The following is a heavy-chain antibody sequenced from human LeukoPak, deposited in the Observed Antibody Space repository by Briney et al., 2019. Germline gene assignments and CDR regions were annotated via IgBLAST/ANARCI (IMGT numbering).Heavy chain of an antibody. CDR1: GFIFSSYG. V-gene: IGHV3-33*06. CDR3: AKVTGDYYDTSGAFDY. CDR2: IWHDGSND. J-gene: IGHJ4*02. D-gene: IGHD3-22*01. Sequence: PGGSLRLSCAASGFIFSSYGMHWVRQAPGKGLEWVARIWHDGSNDDYADSVKGRFTISRDNSKNTLYLQMNSLRAEDTVIYYCAKVTGDYYDTSGAFDYWGQGTLVTVSS.